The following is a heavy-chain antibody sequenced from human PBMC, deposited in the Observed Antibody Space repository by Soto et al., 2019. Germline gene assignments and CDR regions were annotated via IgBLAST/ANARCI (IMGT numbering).Heavy chain of an antibody. J-gene: IGHJ5*02. V-gene: IGHV4-30-2*01. CDR1: GGSITIGGYC. D-gene: IGHD3-10*01. Sequence: QLQLQESGSGLVKPSQTLSLTCTVSGGSITIGGYCWSWTRQPPGQGLEWIGYICHSGNTYYNPSLKSRVTTSLDRSKNQFSLNLSSVTAADTAVYYCARVWFGESSWFDPWGQGTLVTVSS. CDR2: ICHSGNT. CDR3: ARVWFGESSWFDP.